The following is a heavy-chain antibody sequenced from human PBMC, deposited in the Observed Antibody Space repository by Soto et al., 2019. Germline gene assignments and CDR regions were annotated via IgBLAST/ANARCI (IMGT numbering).Heavy chain of an antibody. Sequence: GGSLRLSCAASGFTFSSYGMHWVRQAPGKGLEWVAVISYDGSNKYYADSVKGRFTISRDNSKNTLYLQMNSLRAEDTAVYYCAKDQLGTVVNYYYYFGMDVWGQGTTVTVSS. D-gene: IGHD2-15*01. J-gene: IGHJ6*02. CDR2: ISYDGSNK. V-gene: IGHV3-30*18. CDR1: GFTFSSYG. CDR3: AKDQLGTVVNYYYYFGMDV.